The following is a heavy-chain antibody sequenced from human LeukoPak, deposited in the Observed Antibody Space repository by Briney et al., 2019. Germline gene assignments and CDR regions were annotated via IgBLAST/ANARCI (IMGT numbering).Heavy chain of an antibody. Sequence: GGSLRLSCAASGFPFRNYGMHWVRQAPGKGLEWVAIIWYDGSKTYYADSVKGRFTISRDNLSNTLYLQMNSLRAEDTALYFCARAPYTTGRSFYFDSWGQGTLVTVSS. CDR1: GFPFRNYG. CDR2: IWYDGSKT. V-gene: IGHV3-33*01. J-gene: IGHJ4*02. D-gene: IGHD2-2*02. CDR3: ARAPYTTGRSFYFDS.